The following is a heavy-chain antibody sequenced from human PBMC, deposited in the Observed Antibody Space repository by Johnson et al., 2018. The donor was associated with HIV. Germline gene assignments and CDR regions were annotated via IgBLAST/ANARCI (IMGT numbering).Heavy chain of an antibody. CDR3: ARDPPSYGSGSYFRAFDI. J-gene: IGHJ3*02. CDR1: GFTFDDYG. Sequence: VQLVESGGGVVRPGGSLRLSCAASGFTFDDYGMSWVRQVPGKGLEWVSGISWNSGSIGYADSVKGRFTISRDSAKNCLYLQMNSLRADDTALYYCARDPPSYGSGSYFRAFDIWGQGTMVTVSS. CDR2: ISWNSGSI. V-gene: IGHV3-20*04. D-gene: IGHD3-10*01.